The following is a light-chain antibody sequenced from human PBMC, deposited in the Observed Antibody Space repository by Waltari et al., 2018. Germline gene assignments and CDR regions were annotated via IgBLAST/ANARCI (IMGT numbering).Light chain of an antibody. V-gene: IGLV2-14*01. Sequence: QSALTQPASVSGSPGQSITISCTGTRSDVSGYNYVSWYQQHQGKAPKLMIYEVNNRPSGVSDRFSGSKSGNTASLTISGLQAEDEADYYCTSYTSSITYVFGTGTKVTVL. CDR3: TSYTSSITYV. CDR1: RSDVSGYNY. J-gene: IGLJ1*01. CDR2: EVN.